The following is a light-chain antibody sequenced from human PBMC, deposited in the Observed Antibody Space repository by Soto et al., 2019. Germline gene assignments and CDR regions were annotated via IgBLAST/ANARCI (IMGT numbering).Light chain of an antibody. V-gene: IGLV2-23*01. CDR2: EGS. CDR1: SSDVRSYNL. Sequence: QSALTQPASVSGSPGQSITISCTGTSSDVRSYNLVSWYQHHPGKAPKLMIYEGSQRPSGVSNRFSGSKSGNTASLTISGLQAEDEADYYCCSYAGSGTYVFGTGTKLTVL. J-gene: IGLJ1*01. CDR3: CSYAGSGTYV.